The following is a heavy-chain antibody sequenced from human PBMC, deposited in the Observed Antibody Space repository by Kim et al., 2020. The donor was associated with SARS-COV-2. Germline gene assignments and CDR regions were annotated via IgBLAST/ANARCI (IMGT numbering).Heavy chain of an antibody. CDR2: IYHSGST. Sequence: SETLSLTCAVSGGSISSSNWWSWVRQPPGKGLEWIGEIYHSGSTNYNPSLKSRVTISVDKSKNQFSLKLSSGTAADTAVYYCARGESYSSETLGYWGQGTLVTVSS. D-gene: IGHD6-25*01. CDR1: GGSISSSNW. J-gene: IGHJ4*02. V-gene: IGHV4-4*02. CDR3: ARGESYSSETLGY.